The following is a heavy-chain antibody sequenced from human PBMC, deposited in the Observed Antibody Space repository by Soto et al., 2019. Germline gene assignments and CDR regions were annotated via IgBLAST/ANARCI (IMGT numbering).Heavy chain of an antibody. V-gene: IGHV3-11*01. Sequence: PVGSLRLSCAASGFSFSDSYMNWIRQAPGKGLEWVSFISSSGSLIQYADSVKGRFTISRDNAKNSLYLQMNTLRAEDTAVYYCARLAMAGTRALDYWGRGTLVTVSS. CDR1: GFSFSDSY. J-gene: IGHJ4*02. CDR2: ISSSGSLI. CDR3: ARLAMAGTRALDY. D-gene: IGHD6-19*01.